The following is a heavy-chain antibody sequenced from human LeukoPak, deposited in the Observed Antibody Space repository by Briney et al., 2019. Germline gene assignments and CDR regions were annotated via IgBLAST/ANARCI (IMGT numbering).Heavy chain of an antibody. D-gene: IGHD5-24*01. CDR2: IRSKAYGGTT. V-gene: IGHV3-49*04. Sequence: PGGSLRLSCAASGFTFSSYEMNWVRQAPGKGLEWVAFIRSKAYGGTTEYAASVKGTFTISRDDSKSIAYLQMNSLKTEDTAVYYCSRSGRDGYNTDEFDYWGQGTLVTVSS. CDR1: GFTFSSYE. J-gene: IGHJ4*02. CDR3: SRSGRDGYNTDEFDY.